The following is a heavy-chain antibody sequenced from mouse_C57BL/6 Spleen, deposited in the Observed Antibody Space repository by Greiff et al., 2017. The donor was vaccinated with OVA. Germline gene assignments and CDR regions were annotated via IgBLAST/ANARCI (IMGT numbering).Heavy chain of an antibody. CDR2: FYPGSGSI. J-gene: IGHJ2*01. Sequence: QVQLKESGAELVKPGASVKLPCKASGYTFTEYTIHWVKQRPGQGLEWIGWFYPGSGSIKYNEKFKDKATLTADKTSSTVYMKLSRLTSEDSAVYFCARHDDGYYYFDYWGQGTTLTVSS. V-gene: IGHV1-62-2*01. CDR1: GYTFTEYT. CDR3: ARHDDGYYYFDY. D-gene: IGHD2-3*01.